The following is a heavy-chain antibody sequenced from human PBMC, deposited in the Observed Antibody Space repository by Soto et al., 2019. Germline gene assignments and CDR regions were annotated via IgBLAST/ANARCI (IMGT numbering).Heavy chain of an antibody. D-gene: IGHD5-18*01. CDR3: AKDGGYSYVPDAFDL. V-gene: IGHV3-23*01. Sequence: PGGSLRLSCAASGFTFSSYAMSWVRQAPGKGLEWVSAISGSGGSTYYADSGKGRFTISRDNSKNTLYLQMNSLRAEDTAVYYCAKDGGYSYVPDAFDLWGQGTMVTVSS. J-gene: IGHJ3*01. CDR1: GFTFSSYA. CDR2: ISGSGGST.